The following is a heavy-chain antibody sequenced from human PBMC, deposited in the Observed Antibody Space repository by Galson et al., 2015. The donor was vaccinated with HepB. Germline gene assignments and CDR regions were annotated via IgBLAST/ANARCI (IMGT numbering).Heavy chain of an antibody. CDR1: GFTFSSYW. CDR3: TSSRTSGDLDY. CDR2: IHTDGSRT. Sequence: SLRLSCAGSGFTFSSYWMHWVRQAPGKGLVWVSRIHTDGSRTTYADSVKGRFTISRDNAKNTVYLQMNSLRADDTAVYFCTSSRTSGDLDYWGQGTLVTVSS. V-gene: IGHV3-74*03. J-gene: IGHJ4*02. D-gene: IGHD3-16*01.